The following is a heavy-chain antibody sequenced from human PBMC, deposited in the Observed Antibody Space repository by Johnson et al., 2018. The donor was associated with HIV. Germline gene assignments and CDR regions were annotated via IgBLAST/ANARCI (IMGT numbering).Heavy chain of an antibody. CDR3: ARDSTPWGGDYVGYGFDI. J-gene: IGHJ3*02. CDR2: IKSNTDGGTT. CDR1: GFTFSNAW. V-gene: IGHV3-15*05. Sequence: EQLVESGGGVVQPGGSLRLSCAASGFTFSNAWMSWVRQAPGKGLEWVGRIKSNTDGGTTDYAAPVKGRFTISRDDSKNTLYLQMNSLRPEDTAVYYCARDSTPWGGDYVGYGFDIWGQGTMVTVSS. D-gene: IGHD4-17*01.